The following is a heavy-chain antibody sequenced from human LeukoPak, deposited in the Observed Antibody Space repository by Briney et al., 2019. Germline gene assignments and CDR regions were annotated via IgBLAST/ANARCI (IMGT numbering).Heavy chain of an antibody. CDR1: GYSISSGYY. CDR3: ARSYYDSSGYRLPAFDL. V-gene: IGHV4-38-2*01. CDR2: IYHSGST. D-gene: IGHD3-22*01. Sequence: SETLSPTCAVSGYSISSGYYWGWIRQPPGKGLEWIGSIYHSGSTYYNPSLKSRVTISVDTSKNQFSLKLSSVTAADTAVYYCARSYYDSSGYRLPAFDLWGQGTMVTVSS. J-gene: IGHJ3*01.